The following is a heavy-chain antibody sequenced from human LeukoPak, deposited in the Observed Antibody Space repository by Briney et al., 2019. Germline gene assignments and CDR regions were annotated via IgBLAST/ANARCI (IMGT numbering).Heavy chain of an antibody. CDR1: VLTFSSQW. V-gene: IGHV3-7*01. J-gene: IGHJ2*01. D-gene: IGHD3-9*01. Sequence: GGSLRLSCAASVLTFSSQWMSWVRQAPGRGLEWVATIKQDGSEKYYVDSVKGRFTISRDNTKNSLYLQMNSLRVEDTAVYYCARPFDNRWYFDLWGRGTLVGVSS. CDR3: ARPFDNRWYFDL. CDR2: IKQDGSEK.